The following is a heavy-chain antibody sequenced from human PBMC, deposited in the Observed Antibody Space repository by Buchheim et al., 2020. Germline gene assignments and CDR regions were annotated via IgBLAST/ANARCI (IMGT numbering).Heavy chain of an antibody. CDR1: GYTFTSYY. D-gene: IGHD2-15*01. CDR2: INPSGGST. J-gene: IGHJ6*02. V-gene: IGHV1-46*01. CDR3: ARDRLSDIVVVVAATDYYYGMDV. Sequence: QVQLVQSGAEVKKPGASVKVSCKASGYTFTSYYMHWVRQAPGQGLEWMGIINPSGGSTSYAQKFQGRVTMTRDTSTSTVYMELSSLRSEDTAVYYCARDRLSDIVVVVAATDYYYGMDVWGQGTT.